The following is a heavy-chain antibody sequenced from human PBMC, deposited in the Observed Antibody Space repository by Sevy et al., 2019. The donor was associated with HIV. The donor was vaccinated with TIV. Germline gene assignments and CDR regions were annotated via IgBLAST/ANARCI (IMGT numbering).Heavy chain of an antibody. D-gene: IGHD6-13*01. CDR2: ISYIGST. V-gene: IGHV4-61*01. J-gene: IGHJ4*02. CDR3: VRDRIAAAGGYFDN. CDR1: GGSLSSGSYY. Sequence: SETLSLTCTVSGGSLSSGSYYWSWIRQPPGKGLEWIGYISYIGSTNYNPSLKRRVTISVDTSKNQLSLRLTSVTAADTAVYYCVRDRIAAAGGYFDNLGQGTLVTVSS.